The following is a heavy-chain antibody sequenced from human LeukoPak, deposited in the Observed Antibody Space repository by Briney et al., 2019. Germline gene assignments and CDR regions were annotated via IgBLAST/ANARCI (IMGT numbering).Heavy chain of an antibody. V-gene: IGHV4-34*01. CDR1: GESFSGYY. CDR2: ITHDGST. Sequence: SETLSLTCAGYGESFSGYYWSWIRQTPGKGLEWVGEITHDGSTNYNPSLRSRVTISVDTAKNQFSLKVSSVSAADTAVYYCARRPPNSGNHDGPSGLDYWGQGTLVTVSS. J-gene: IGHJ4*02. D-gene: IGHD1-26*01. CDR3: ARRPPNSGNHDGPSGLDY.